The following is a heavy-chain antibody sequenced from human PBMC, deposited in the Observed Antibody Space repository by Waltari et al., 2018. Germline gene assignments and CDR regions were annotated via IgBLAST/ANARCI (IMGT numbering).Heavy chain of an antibody. D-gene: IGHD4-17*01. V-gene: IGHV5-51*01. J-gene: IGHJ5*01. CDR1: GDYFADFW. CDR2: IYPGDSDT. Sequence: EVQLVQSGAEVKKPGQSLKISCKASGDYFADFWIGWVRQMPGKGLDWLGSIYPGDSDTRYSQSFQGQVTFSADKSTGTAFLQWSSLKASDSAIYYCARGNGDIMLVPNWFDSWGQGTLVTVSS. CDR3: ARGNGDIMLVPNWFDS.